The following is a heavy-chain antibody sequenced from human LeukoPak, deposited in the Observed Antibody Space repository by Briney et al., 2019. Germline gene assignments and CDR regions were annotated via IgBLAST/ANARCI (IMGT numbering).Heavy chain of an antibody. CDR2: IDSHNGDR. Sequence: ASVKVSCKASGYAFISYGFSWVRQAPGQGLEWMGWIDSHNGDRNYADKFQDRVTMTTDTSTTTSYMELRSLGSDDTAVYYCARAVSGSLYGDFDFWGQGILVTVSA. CDR3: ARAVSGSLYGDFDF. V-gene: IGHV1-18*01. CDR1: GYAFISYG. J-gene: IGHJ4*02. D-gene: IGHD1-26*01.